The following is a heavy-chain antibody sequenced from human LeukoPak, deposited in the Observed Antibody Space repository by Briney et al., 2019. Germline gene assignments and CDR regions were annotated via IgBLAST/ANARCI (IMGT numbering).Heavy chain of an antibody. V-gene: IGHV1-2*02. Sequence: GASVKVSCKASGYTFTDHYIHWVRQAPGQGLEWMAWINPNHGGANYAQNFQGRVTLNRDTSISTAYMELSSLQSDDTAVYYCARADWNYADYWGQGTLVTVSS. D-gene: IGHD1-7*01. CDR1: GYTFTDHY. CDR3: ARADWNYADY. J-gene: IGHJ4*02. CDR2: INPNHGGA.